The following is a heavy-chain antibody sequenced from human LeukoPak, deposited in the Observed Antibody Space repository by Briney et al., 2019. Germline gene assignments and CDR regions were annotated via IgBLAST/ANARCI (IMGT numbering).Heavy chain of an antibody. J-gene: IGHJ4*02. CDR2: INFSWST. CDR3: ARGSGDYGDYMDS. Sequence: SETLSLTCTVSGGSIDTYYWSWFRQPPGKTLEWIGYINFSWSTNYNPSLKSRVTLSVDTSKNELALKLSSVTAADTAVYYCARGSGDYGDYMDSWGQGTLVIVSS. CDR1: GGSIDTYY. D-gene: IGHD4-17*01. V-gene: IGHV4-59*01.